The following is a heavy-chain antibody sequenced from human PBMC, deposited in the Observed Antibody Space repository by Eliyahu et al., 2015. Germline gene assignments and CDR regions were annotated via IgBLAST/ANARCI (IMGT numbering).Heavy chain of an antibody. Sequence: VQLVQSGPEVKQPGESLKISCKGSGYSFSTYAIAWVRQVPGKGLEWMGLIRPDDSNTSYSPSFQGQVTISADKSNRAVYLQWNSLKASDTAIYYCARRTVLYDYVWGNLPAGGWFEPWGQGTQVIVSS. V-gene: IGHV5-51*01. D-gene: IGHD3-16*01. CDR3: ARRTVLYDYVWGNLPAGGWFEP. J-gene: IGHJ5*02. CDR2: IRPDDSNT. CDR1: GYSFSTYA.